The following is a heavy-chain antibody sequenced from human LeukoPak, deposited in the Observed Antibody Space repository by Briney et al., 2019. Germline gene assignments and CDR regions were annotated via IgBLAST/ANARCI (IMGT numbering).Heavy chain of an antibody. J-gene: IGHJ4*02. CDR3: ARELGYCTNGVCPGDY. CDR2: ISAYNGNT. Sequence: ASVKVSCKASGYTFTSYGISWVRQAPGQGLEWMGWISAYNGNTNYAQKLQGRVTMTTDTSTSTAYMELRSLRSDDTAVYYCARELGYCTNGVCPGDYWGQGTLVTVSS. D-gene: IGHD2-8*01. CDR1: GYTFTSYG. V-gene: IGHV1-18*01.